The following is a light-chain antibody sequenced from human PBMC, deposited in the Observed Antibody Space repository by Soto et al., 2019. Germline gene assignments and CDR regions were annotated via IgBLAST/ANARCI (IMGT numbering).Light chain of an antibody. V-gene: IGLV2-8*01. CDR1: SSDVGAYNY. Sequence: QSVLTQPPSASGSPGQSVAISCTGTSSDVGAYNYVSWYQQPPGRAPKLMIYDVTKRPSGVPDRFSGSKSGNTASLTASGLQAEDEADYFCSSYAGTHVVFGTGTKVTVL. CDR3: SSYAGTHVV. J-gene: IGLJ1*01. CDR2: DVT.